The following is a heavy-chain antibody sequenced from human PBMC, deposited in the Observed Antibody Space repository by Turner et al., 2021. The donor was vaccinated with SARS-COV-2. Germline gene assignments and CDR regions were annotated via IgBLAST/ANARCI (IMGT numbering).Heavy chain of an antibody. CDR3: ARHSPELRGDYFDY. Sequence: QLQLQESGPGLVKPSETLSLTCTVSGGSISSSSYYWGWNRQPPGKGLEWIGYIYYSGSTYYNPSLKSRVTISVDTSKNQFSLKLSSVTAADTAVYYCARHSPELRGDYFDYWGQGTLVTVTS. CDR2: IYYSGST. D-gene: IGHD1-26*01. CDR1: GGSISSSSYY. J-gene: IGHJ4*02. V-gene: IGHV4-39*01.